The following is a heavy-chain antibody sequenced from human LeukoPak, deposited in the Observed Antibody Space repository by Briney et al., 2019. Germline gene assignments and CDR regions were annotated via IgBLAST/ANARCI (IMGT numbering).Heavy chain of an antibody. CDR3: ARGIASRNDAFDI. J-gene: IGHJ3*02. D-gene: IGHD6-6*01. CDR1: GGSISSYY. CDR2: IYTSGST. V-gene: IGHV4-4*07. Sequence: SETLSLTCTVSGGSISSYYWSWIRQPPGKGLEWIGRIYTSGSTNYNPSLKSRVTMSVDTSKNQFSLKLSSVTAADTAVYYCARGIASRNDAFDIWGQGTMVTVSS.